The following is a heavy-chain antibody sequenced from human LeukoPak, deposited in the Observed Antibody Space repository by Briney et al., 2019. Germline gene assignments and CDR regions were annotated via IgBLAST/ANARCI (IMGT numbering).Heavy chain of an antibody. CDR3: ARYIYGVWHFDY. V-gene: IGHV4-61*02. J-gene: IGHJ4*02. Sequence: SQTLSLTCTVSGGSISSGSYYWSWIRQPAGKGLEWIGRIYTSGSTNHNPSLKSRVTVSVDTSKNQFSLRLSSVTAADTAVYYCARYIYGVWHFDYWGQGTLVTVSS. CDR2: IYTSGST. CDR1: GGSISSGSYY. D-gene: IGHD2-8*01.